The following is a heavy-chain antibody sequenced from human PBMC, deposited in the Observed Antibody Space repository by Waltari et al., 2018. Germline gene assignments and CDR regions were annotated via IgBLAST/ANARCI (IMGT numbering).Heavy chain of an antibody. CDR3: AKWYSSGPGPIGV. CDR2: IRYDGSKK. Sequence: QVQLVESGGGVVQPGGSLRLSCAASGFTFSSYGMHWVRQAPGKGLEWVAFIRYDGSKKYYADSVKGRFTISRDNSKNTLYLQMNSLRAEDTAVYYCAKWYSSGPGPIGVWGKGTTVTISS. V-gene: IGHV3-30*02. D-gene: IGHD6-19*01. J-gene: IGHJ6*04. CDR1: GFTFSSYG.